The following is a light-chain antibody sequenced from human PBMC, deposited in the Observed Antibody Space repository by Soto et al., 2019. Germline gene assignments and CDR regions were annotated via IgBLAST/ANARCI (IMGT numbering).Light chain of an antibody. V-gene: IGLV2-14*01. CDR1: SXDIGAYNY. CDR2: EVS. Sequence: QSVLTQPASASGSPGQSITISCTGSSXDIGAYNYVSWFQQYPGKAPKLIISEVSNRPSGVSNRFSGSKSGTAASLTISGLQTEDEADYFCFSFTTDWTHVFGTGTKVTVL. CDR3: FSFTTDWTHV. J-gene: IGLJ1*01.